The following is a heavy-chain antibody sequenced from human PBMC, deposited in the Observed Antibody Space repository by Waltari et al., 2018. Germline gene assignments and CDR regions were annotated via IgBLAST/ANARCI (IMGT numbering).Heavy chain of an antibody. J-gene: IGHJ5*02. D-gene: IGHD6-6*01. V-gene: IGHV4-59*01. CDR2: IYSSWGT. Sequence: QVQLQESGPGLVKPSETLSLTCTVSGGSISSYYWSWIRQPPGKGLEWIWYIYSSWGTNSHPSLKSRVTISVDTSKNQFSLKLSSVTAADTAVYYCARGVEYSSSSPWFDPWGQGTLVTVSS. CDR1: GGSISSYY. CDR3: ARGVEYSSSSPWFDP.